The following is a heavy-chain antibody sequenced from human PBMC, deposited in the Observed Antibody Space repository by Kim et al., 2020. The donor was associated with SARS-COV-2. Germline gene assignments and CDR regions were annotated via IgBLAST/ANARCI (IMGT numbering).Heavy chain of an antibody. CDR1: GFTFSSYE. D-gene: IGHD1-26*01. CDR3: ASLSGSYGY. V-gene: IGHV3-48*03. CDR2: ISSSGSTI. Sequence: GGSLRLSCAASGFTFSSYEMNWVRQPPGKGLEWVSYISSSGSTIYYADSVKRRFTISRDNAKNSLYLQMNSRRAEDTAVYYCASLSGSYGYWGQGTLVTVSS. J-gene: IGHJ4*02.